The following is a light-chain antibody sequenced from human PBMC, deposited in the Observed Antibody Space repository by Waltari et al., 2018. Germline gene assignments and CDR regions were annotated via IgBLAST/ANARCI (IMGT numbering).Light chain of an antibody. V-gene: IGKV3-20*01. CDR3: QNHERLPAT. Sequence: EVVLTQSPDTLSLSPGERATLFCRASQRISRYLVWYQQRPGQAPRLLIYGASIRAAGIPDRFSGSGSGTDFTLSISRLEPEDFAVYYCQNHERLPATFGQGTRVEIK. CDR2: GAS. J-gene: IGKJ1*01. CDR1: QRISRY.